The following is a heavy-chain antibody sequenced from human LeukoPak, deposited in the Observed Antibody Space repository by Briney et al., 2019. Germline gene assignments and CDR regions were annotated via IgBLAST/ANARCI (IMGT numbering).Heavy chain of an antibody. V-gene: IGHV3-30*04. D-gene: IGHD3-10*02. CDR3: AELGITMIGGV. J-gene: IGHJ6*04. CDR1: GFTFSNFA. Sequence: GGSLRLSCAATGFTFSNFAMHWVRQAPGKGLEWVAVVSYDGSYKYYADSVKGRFTISRDNSKNTLYLQMNSLRAEDTAVYYCAELGITMIGGVWGKGTTVTISS. CDR2: VSYDGSYK.